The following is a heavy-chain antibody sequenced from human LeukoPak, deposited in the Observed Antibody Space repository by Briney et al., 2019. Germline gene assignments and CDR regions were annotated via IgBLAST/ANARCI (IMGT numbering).Heavy chain of an antibody. V-gene: IGHV1-3*01. CDR3: ARDPNFWSGYYKSNYYYGMDV. CDR1: GYTFTSYF. J-gene: IGHJ6*02. D-gene: IGHD3-3*01. Sequence: ASVKVSCKASGYTFTSYFMHWVRQAPGQRLEWMGWINAGNGNTKYSQKFQGRVTITRDTSASTAYMELSSLRSEDTAVYYCARDPNFWSGYYKSNYYYGMDVWGQGTTVTVSS. CDR2: INAGNGNT.